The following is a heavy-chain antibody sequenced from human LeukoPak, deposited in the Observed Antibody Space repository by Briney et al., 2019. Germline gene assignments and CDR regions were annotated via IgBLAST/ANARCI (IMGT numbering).Heavy chain of an antibody. J-gene: IGHJ5*02. D-gene: IGHD3-10*01. Sequence: SETLSLTCTASGGSISSYYWSWIRQPPGKGLEWIGYIYYSGSTNYNPSLKSRVTISVDTSKNQFSLKLSSVTAADTAVYYCARRTMVRGRAQNWFDPWGQGTLVTVSS. V-gene: IGHV4-59*08. CDR2: IYYSGST. CDR3: ARRTMVRGRAQNWFDP. CDR1: GGSISSYY.